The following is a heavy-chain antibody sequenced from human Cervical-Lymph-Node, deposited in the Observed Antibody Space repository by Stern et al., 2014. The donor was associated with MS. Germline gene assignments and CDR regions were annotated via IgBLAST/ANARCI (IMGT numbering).Heavy chain of an antibody. Sequence: QLQLQESGPGLVKPSETLSLTCTVSGGSISSYYWSWIRQPPGKGLEWIGYIYYSGSTNYNPSLKSRVTISVDTSKNQFSLKLSSVTAADTAVYYCARGKEGLSGFWGQGTLVTVSS. CDR3: ARGKEGLSGF. CDR2: IYYSGST. V-gene: IGHV4-59*01. D-gene: IGHD2/OR15-2a*01. J-gene: IGHJ4*02. CDR1: GGSISSYY.